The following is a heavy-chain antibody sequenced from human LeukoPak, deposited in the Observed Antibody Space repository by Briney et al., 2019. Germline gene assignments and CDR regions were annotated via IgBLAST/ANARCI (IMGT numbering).Heavy chain of an antibody. CDR3: ARDQYDTWSRRGNFDS. V-gene: IGHV3-7*03. J-gene: IGHJ4*02. D-gene: IGHD3-3*01. CDR2: IKLDGSEK. CDR1: GFTFGKYW. Sequence: GGSLRLSCVASGFTFGKYWMSWVHQAPGKGLEWVANIKLDGSEKNYVDSVKGRFTISRDNTKNSLYLQMNSLRVEDTAVFYCARDQYDTWSRRGNFDSWGQGTLVIVSS.